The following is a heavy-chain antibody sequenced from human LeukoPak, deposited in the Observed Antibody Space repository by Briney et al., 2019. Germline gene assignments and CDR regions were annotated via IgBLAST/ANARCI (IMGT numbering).Heavy chain of an antibody. CDR1: GFTFSSYW. CDR3: ARGPPRHLEWLRFCLTPVDY. CDR2: IKQDGSEK. D-gene: IGHD5-12*01. V-gene: IGHV3-7*02. Sequence: GGSLRLSCAASGFTFSSYWMSWVRQAPGKGLEWVANIKQDGSEKYYVDSVKGRFTISRDNAKNSLYLQMNSLRAEDTAVYYCARGPPRHLEWLRFCLTPVDYWGQGTLVTVSS. J-gene: IGHJ4*02.